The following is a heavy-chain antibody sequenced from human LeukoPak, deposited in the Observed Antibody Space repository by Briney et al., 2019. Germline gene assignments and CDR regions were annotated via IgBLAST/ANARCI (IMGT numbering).Heavy chain of an antibody. J-gene: IGHJ4*02. Sequence: PGGSLRLSCAASRFIFSSYAMSWVRQAPGKGLEWVSAITGSGGTTYYADSVKGRFTISRDNSKNTLYLRMNSLRAEDTALYYCAKNGGARSGSYYYYFDFWGQGAQVTVSS. CDR1: RFIFSSYA. D-gene: IGHD3-10*01. V-gene: IGHV3-23*01. CDR3: AKNGGARSGSYYYYFDF. CDR2: ITGSGGTT.